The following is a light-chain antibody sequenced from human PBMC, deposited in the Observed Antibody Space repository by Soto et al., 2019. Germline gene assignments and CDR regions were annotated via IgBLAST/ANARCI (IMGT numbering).Light chain of an antibody. CDR1: TSNIGAGYG. CDR3: QSYDSSLSGPVV. J-gene: IGLJ2*01. CDR2: ANI. V-gene: IGLV1-40*01. Sequence: QSVLTQPPSVSGAPGQRVTISCTGSTSNIGAGYGVHWYQQLPGTAPKLLIYANINRPSGVPYRFSGSKSDTSASLTITGLRAEDEADYYCQSYDSSLSGPVVFGGGTKLTVL.